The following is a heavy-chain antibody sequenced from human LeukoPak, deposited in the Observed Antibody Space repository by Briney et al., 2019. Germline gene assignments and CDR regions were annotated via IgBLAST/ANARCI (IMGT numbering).Heavy chain of an antibody. V-gene: IGHV1-69*05. CDR2: IIPIFGTA. CDR1: GGTFSSYA. Sequence: WASVKVSCKASGGTFSSYAISWVRQAPGQGLEWMGGIIPIFGTANYAQKFQGRVTITTDESTSTAYMELSSLRSEDTAVYYCAGGPNYYDSSGLFDYWGQGTLVTVSS. J-gene: IGHJ4*02. D-gene: IGHD3-22*01. CDR3: AGGPNYYDSSGLFDY.